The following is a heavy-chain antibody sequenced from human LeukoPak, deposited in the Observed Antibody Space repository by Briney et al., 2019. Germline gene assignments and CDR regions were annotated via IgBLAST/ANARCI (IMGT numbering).Heavy chain of an antibody. Sequence: PGRSLRLSCAASGFTFSHYSMHWVRQAPGKGLEWVSAISGSGGSTYYADSVKGRFTISRDNSKNTPYLQMNSLRAEDTAVYYCAKGMATTYAEYFQHWGQGTLVTVSS. CDR2: ISGSGGST. CDR3: AKGMATTYAEYFQH. V-gene: IGHV3-23*01. CDR1: GFTFSHYS. D-gene: IGHD5-24*01. J-gene: IGHJ1*01.